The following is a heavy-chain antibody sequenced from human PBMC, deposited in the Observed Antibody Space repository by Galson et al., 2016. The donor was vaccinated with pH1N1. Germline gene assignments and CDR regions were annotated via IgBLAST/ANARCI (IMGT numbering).Heavy chain of an antibody. CDR1: GFTFSNYA. D-gene: IGHD2-15*01. Sequence: SLRLSCAASGFTFSNYAMIWVRQAPGKGLEWVSIITGSGDYTDYADSVKGRFTISRDNSKNTLYLHMNSPRAEDTALYYCAKYPQITVYCAGGSCYGFDPWGQGTLVTVSS. J-gene: IGHJ5*02. CDR2: ITGSGDYT. CDR3: AKYPQITVYCAGGSCYGFDP. V-gene: IGHV3-23*01.